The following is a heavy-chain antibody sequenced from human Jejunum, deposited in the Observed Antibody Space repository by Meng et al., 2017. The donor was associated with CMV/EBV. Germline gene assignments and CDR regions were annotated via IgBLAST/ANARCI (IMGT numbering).Heavy chain of an antibody. J-gene: IGHJ4*02. Sequence: CAASRFSFNKFAMIWFRQAPGKGLGWVSVISGSGNSAHYADSVNGRLTISRDNSKNTLYLQMNSLRAEDTAIYYCAKDGYSYGYYFDSWGPGTLVTVSS. CDR3: AKDGYSYGYYFDS. D-gene: IGHD5-18*01. V-gene: IGHV3-23*01. CDR1: RFSFNKFA. CDR2: ISGSGNSA.